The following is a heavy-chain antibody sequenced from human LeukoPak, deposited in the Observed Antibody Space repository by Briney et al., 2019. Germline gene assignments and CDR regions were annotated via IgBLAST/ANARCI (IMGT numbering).Heavy chain of an antibody. CDR3: AKDPTHYRVWDYYETIGLSY. V-gene: IGHV3-11*04. CDR1: GFTFSDYY. CDR2: ISSSGSTI. Sequence: GGSLRLSCAASGFTFSDYYMSWIRQAPGKGLEWVSYISSSGSTIYYADSVKGRFTISRDNAKNSLYLQMNSLRAEDTAVYYCAKDPTHYRVWDYYETIGLSYWGQGTLVTVSS. D-gene: IGHD3-22*01. J-gene: IGHJ4*02.